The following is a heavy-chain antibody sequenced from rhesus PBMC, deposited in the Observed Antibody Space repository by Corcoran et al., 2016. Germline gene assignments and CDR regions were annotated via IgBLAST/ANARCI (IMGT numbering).Heavy chain of an antibody. CDR2: IDGSGGGT. J-gene: IGHJ4*01. V-gene: IGHV4-106*01. Sequence: QVQLQESGPGLVKPSEPLSLTCAVSGCSIRDDYSWRWLRQPPWKGLEWIGYIDGSGGGTNYNPALKNRVTISIDTSKNQFSLKLSSVTAADTAVYYGARGGSWSLDYWGQGVLVTVSS. D-gene: IGHD6-13*01. CDR3: ARGGSWSLDY. CDR1: GCSIRDDYS.